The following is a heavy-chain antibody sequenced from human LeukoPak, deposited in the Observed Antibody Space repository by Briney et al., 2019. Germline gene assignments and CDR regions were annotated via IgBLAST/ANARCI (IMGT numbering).Heavy chain of an antibody. Sequence: GGSLRLSCAASGYTFTAYGMHWVRQAPGKGLEWVAVIWYDDSRKFYGDSVKGRFTVSRDISKNTLYLEMNSLRAEDTAVYYCSRDGGAGLDYWGQGTLVTVSS. CDR3: SRDGGAGLDY. J-gene: IGHJ4*02. V-gene: IGHV3-33*01. D-gene: IGHD2-15*01. CDR1: GYTFTAYG. CDR2: IWYDDSRK.